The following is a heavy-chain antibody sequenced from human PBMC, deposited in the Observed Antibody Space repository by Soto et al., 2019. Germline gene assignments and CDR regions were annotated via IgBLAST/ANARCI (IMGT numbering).Heavy chain of an antibody. J-gene: IGHJ3*02. CDR3: AAAANYYDSSGYFPDAFDI. CDR1: GFTFTSSA. Sequence: SVKVSCKASGFTFTSSAVQWVRQARGQRLEWIGWIVVGSGNTNYAQKFQERVTITRDMSTSTAYMELSSLRSEDTAVYYCAAAANYYDSSGYFPDAFDIWGQGTMVTV. CDR2: IVVGSGNT. V-gene: IGHV1-58*01. D-gene: IGHD3-22*01.